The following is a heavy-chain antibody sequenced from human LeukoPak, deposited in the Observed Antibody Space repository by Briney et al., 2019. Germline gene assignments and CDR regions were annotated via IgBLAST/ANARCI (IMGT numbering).Heavy chain of an antibody. Sequence: SETLSLTCTVSGGSISRTSYYWGWIRQPPGKGLEWIGEIYHSGSTNYNPSLKSRVTISVDKSKNQFSLKLSSVTAADTAVYYCASRRVSRFDYWGQGTLVTVSS. CDR2: IYHSGST. CDR1: GGSISRTSYY. V-gene: IGHV4-39*07. J-gene: IGHJ4*02. CDR3: ASRRVSRFDY.